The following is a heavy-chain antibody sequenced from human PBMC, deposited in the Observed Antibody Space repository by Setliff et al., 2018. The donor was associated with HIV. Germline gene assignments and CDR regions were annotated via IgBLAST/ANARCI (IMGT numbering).Heavy chain of an antibody. Sequence: ASVKVSCKTSTYTFRHYGITWVRQAPGQGLEWMGWINPNSGGTNYAQKFQGRVTMTRNTSISTAYMELSSLRSDDTAVYYCVSRSRHMVRGYYFDYWGQGALVTVSS. CDR2: INPNSGGT. V-gene: IGHV1-8*01. D-gene: IGHD3-10*01. J-gene: IGHJ4*02. CDR1: TYTFRHYG. CDR3: VSRSRHMVRGYYFDY.